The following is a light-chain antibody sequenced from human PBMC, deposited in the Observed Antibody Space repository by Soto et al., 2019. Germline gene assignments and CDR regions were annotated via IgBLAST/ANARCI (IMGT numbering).Light chain of an antibody. CDR3: VQDSTTPLT. CDR1: QSISSY. Sequence: EIVLTQSPATLSLSPGERATLSCRASQSISSYLAWYQQKPDQAPRLLIYDASNRATGIPARFSGSGSGTNFNLTISSLGPEDFAVYSCVQDSTTPLTFGPGPKVAIK. J-gene: IGKJ3*01. CDR2: DAS. V-gene: IGKV3-11*01.